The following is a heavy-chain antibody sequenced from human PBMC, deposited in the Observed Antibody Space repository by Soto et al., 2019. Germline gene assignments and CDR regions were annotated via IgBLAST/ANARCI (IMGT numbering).Heavy chain of an antibody. CDR3: AKDALGDYFYYGMDV. Sequence: ELQLLESGGGLVQPGGSLRLSCAVSGFTFNNYAMNWVRQAPGKGLEWVSSISDSGGRTYYADSVKGRFTISRDNSKNTLYLQMNSLRAEDTAIYYCAKDALGDYFYYGMDVWGQGTTVTVSS. J-gene: IGHJ6*02. CDR1: GFTFNNYA. V-gene: IGHV3-23*01. CDR2: ISDSGGRT.